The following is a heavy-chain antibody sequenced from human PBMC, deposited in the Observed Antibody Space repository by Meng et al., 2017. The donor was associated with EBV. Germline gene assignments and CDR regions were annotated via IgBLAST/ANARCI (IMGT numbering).Heavy chain of an antibody. Sequence: QVHWLKSGAEVKKPGSSVKVSCRTSGGTFRSDAVSWVRQAPGQGLEWMGGLIPMVGAPHYAQKFQGRVTIIADESTSTHSMELNSLRSEDTAMYYCASESGRGFTPDYWGQGTLVTVSS. D-gene: IGHD3-10*01. CDR3: ASESGRGFTPDY. CDR2: LIPMVGAP. J-gene: IGHJ4*02. CDR1: GGTFRSDA. V-gene: IGHV1-69*01.